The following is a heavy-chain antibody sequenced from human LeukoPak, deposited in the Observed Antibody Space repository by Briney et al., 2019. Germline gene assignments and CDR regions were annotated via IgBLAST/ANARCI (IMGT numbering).Heavy chain of an antibody. CDR2: MSAYNGNT. V-gene: IGHV1-18*01. Sequence: ASVKVSCKASGYTFTSYSISWVRQAPGQGPEWMGWMSAYNGNTIYAQKVKGRVTMTTDTSTSTAYMELRSLKSDDTAVYYCARGGRGNFDYWGQGTLVTVSS. D-gene: IGHD3-10*01. CDR3: ARGGRGNFDY. CDR1: GYTFTSYS. J-gene: IGHJ4*02.